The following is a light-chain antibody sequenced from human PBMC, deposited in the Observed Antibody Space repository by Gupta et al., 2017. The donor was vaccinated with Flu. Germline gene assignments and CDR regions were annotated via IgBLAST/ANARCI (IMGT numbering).Light chain of an antibody. Sequence: PSSLSASVGDRVTITCRANQRINKYLYWYQQHPGKAPKLLIYSASNVKSGVPSRFSGRGSGTDFALTISSRQPEDFATYYCQQRDCSPNAFGQGTKVDVK. V-gene: IGKV1-39*01. CDR1: QRINKY. J-gene: IGKJ1*01. CDR2: SAS. CDR3: QQRDCSPNA.